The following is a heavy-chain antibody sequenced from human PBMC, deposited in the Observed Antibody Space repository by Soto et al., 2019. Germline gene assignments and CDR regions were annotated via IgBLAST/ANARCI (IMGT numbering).Heavy chain of an antibody. CDR3: ARDVGYGLIDY. V-gene: IGHV1-18*01. D-gene: IGHD5-18*01. J-gene: IGHJ4*02. Sequence: QVQLVQSGAEVKKPGASVKVSCKASGYTFTSYGISWVRQAPGQGLEWMGWINAYNGNTNYAQKLQGRVTMTTDTSTRADYMELRSLRSDDTAGYYCARDVGYGLIDYWGQGTLVTVSS. CDR2: INAYNGNT. CDR1: GYTFTSYG.